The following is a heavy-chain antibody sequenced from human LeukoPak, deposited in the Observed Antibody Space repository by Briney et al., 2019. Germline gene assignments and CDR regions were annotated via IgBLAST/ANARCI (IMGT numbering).Heavy chain of an antibody. CDR1: GFTFSAYT. D-gene: IGHD2-15*01. CDR3: VRDISSPGWTGAFDM. Sequence: PGGSLRLSCLASGFTFSAYTMNWVRQAPGKGLEWVSSIGGSGSFIRYADSVQGRFIISRDNAKNSLSLQMNSLRAEDTAVYHCVRDISSPGWTGAFDMWGQRTMVTVSS. CDR2: IGGSGSFI. J-gene: IGHJ3*02. V-gene: IGHV3-21*01.